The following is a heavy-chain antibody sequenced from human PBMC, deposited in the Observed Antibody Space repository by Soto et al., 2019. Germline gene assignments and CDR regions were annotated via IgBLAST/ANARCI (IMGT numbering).Heavy chain of an antibody. CDR2: IYYSGST. CDR3: ARRVGWLKGAFDF. D-gene: IGHD3-3*01. V-gene: IGHV4-59*12. Sequence: PSETLSLTCTVSGGSISSYYWSWIRQPPGKGLEWIGYIYYSGSTNYNPSLKSRVTISVDASKNQFSLKLSSVTAADTAVYYCARRVGWLKGAFDFWGQGTLVTVSS. CDR1: GGSISSYY. J-gene: IGHJ4*02.